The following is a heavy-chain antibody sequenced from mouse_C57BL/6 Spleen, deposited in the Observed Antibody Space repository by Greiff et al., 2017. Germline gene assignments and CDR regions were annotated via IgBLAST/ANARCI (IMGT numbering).Heavy chain of an antibody. CDR2: ILPGSGST. Sequence: VMLVESGAELMKPGASVKLSCKATGYTFTGYWIEWVKQRPGHGLEWIGEILPGSGSTNYNEKFKGKATFTADTSSNTAYMQLSSLTTEDSAIYYCARTYSKGGRYYYAMDYWGQGTSVTVSS. D-gene: IGHD2-5*01. CDR3: ARTYSKGGRYYYAMDY. J-gene: IGHJ4*01. CDR1: GYTFTGYW. V-gene: IGHV1-9*01.